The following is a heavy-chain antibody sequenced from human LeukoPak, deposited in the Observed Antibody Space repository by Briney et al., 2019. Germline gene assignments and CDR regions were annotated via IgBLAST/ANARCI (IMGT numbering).Heavy chain of an antibody. D-gene: IGHD4-17*01. CDR1: GYSFTSYW. J-gene: IGHJ4*02. V-gene: IGHV5-51*01. CDR3: ARRAVTTGYFDY. Sequence: GESLKISCKGSGYSFTSYWIAWVRQMPGKGLEWMGIIYPGDFDTRYSPSFQGQVTISADKSISTAYLQWSSLKASDTAVYYSARRAVTTGYFDYWGQGSLVTVSS. CDR2: IYPGDFDT.